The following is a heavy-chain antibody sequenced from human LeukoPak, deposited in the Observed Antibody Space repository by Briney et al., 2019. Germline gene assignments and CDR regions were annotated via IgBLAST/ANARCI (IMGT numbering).Heavy chain of an antibody. CDR2: IYYSGST. J-gene: IGHJ5*02. D-gene: IGHD4-17*01. V-gene: IGHV4-39*07. Sequence: SETLSLTCTVSGGSISSSSYYWGWIRQPPGKGLEWIGSIYYSGSTYYNPSLKSRVTISVDTSKNQFSLKLSSVTAADTAVYYCARGYDYGDSGWFDHWGQGTLVTVSS. CDR1: GGSISSSSYY. CDR3: ARGYDYGDSGWFDH.